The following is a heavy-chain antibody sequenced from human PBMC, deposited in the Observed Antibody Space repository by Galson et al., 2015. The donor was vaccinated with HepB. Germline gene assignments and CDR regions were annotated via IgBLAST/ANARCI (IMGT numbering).Heavy chain of an antibody. Sequence: SLRLSCAASGFTFSDYNMNWIRQAPGKGLEWVSYISTSSTYTNYADSVKGRVTISRDNAKNSLYLQMNSLRAEDTAVYYCARDDRSSGGYWAQLDGWGQGTLVTVSS. CDR3: ARDDRSSGGYWAQLDG. CDR2: ISTSSTYT. CDR1: GFTFSDYN. V-gene: IGHV3-11*06. J-gene: IGHJ5*02. D-gene: IGHD1-26*01.